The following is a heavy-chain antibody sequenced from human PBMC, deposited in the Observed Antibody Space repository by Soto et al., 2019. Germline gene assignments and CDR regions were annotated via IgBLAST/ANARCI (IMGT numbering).Heavy chain of an antibody. J-gene: IGHJ3*02. Sequence: ASVTVSCQASGYTFTSYYMHWVRPAPAQGLEWMGIINPSGGSTRYAQKFQGRVTMTRDTSTITVYMELSSLRSEGTAVYYCARVLVGTYYDIFTGPKQERSRGANGSFDIWGQGTRVTASS. CDR2: INPSGGST. CDR3: ARVLVGTYYDIFTGPKQERSRGANGSFDI. V-gene: IGHV1-46*01. D-gene: IGHD3-9*01. CDR1: GYTFTSYY.